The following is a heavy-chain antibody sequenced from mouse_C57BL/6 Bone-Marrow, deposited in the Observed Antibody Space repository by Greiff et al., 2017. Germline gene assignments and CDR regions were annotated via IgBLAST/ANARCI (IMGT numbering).Heavy chain of an antibody. V-gene: IGHV1-36*01. CDR3: TRTDPDGYYVDWYFDV. Sequence: EVQLQESGPVLVKPGPSVKISCKASGFTFTDYYMHWVKQSNGKSLEWIGLVYPYHGGTSYNQKVKGKATLPIDTSSSTASIVLHSLTSEDSAVYYCTRTDPDGYYVDWYFDVWGTGTTVTVSS. CDR1: GFTFTDYY. CDR2: VYPYHGGT. J-gene: IGHJ1*03. D-gene: IGHD2-3*01.